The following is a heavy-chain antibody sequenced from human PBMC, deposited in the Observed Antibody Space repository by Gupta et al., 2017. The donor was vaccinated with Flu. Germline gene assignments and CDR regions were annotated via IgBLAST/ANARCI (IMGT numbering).Heavy chain of an antibody. CDR1: GSTFRDYY. J-gene: IGHJ3*02. CDR3: ARDREKWLRFIYDAFDI. CDR2: ISSSGSTI. V-gene: IGHV3-11*01. Sequence: QVQLVESGGGLVKPGGSLRLSCADSGSTFRDYYIRWIGQDTGKGLEWVSYISSSGSTIYYADSVKGRFTISRDNAKNSLYLQMNSLRADDTAVYYCARDREKWLRFIYDAFDIWGQGTMFTVSS. D-gene: IGHD5-12*01.